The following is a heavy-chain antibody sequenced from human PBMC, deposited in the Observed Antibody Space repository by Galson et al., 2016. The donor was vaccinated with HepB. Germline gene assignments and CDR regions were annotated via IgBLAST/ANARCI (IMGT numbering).Heavy chain of an antibody. D-gene: IGHD2-15*01. V-gene: IGHV4-34*01. J-gene: IGHJ6*02. Sequence: ETLSLTCAVYGGSFSSYYWSWIRQPPGKGLEWIGEINHRGSTNYNPSLKSRVTISADTSKNHISLKLSSMTAADTAVYYCARGDIVVVGDATSIRVSYYGRDVWGQGTMVTVSS. CDR3: ARGDIVVVGDATSIRVSYYGRDV. CDR1: GGSFSSYY. CDR2: INHRGST.